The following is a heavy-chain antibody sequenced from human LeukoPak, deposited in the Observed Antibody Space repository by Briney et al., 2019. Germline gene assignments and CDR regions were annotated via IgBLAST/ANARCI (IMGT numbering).Heavy chain of an antibody. CDR2: ISYDGSNK. CDR1: GFTFSRYG. D-gene: IGHD3-10*01. CDR3: AREILYYYGSGSPEDYYYYGMDV. V-gene: IGHV3-30-3*01. J-gene: IGHJ6*02. Sequence: PGRSLRLSCAASGFTFSRYGMHWVRQAPGKGLEWVAVISYDGSNKYYADSVKGRFTISRDNSKNTLFLLMNSLRAEDTAVYYCAREILYYYGSGSPEDYYYYGMDVWGQGTTVTVSS.